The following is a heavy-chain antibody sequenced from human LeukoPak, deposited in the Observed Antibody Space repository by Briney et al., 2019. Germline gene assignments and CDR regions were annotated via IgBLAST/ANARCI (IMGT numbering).Heavy chain of an antibody. CDR1: GFTFSSYW. V-gene: IGHV3-74*01. Sequence: GGSLRLSCAASGFTFSSYWMHWVRQAPGKGLLWVPRINTDGSSTSYADSVKGRFTISRDNAKNTLYLQMNSLRAEDTALYYCARADRDAFDIWGQGTMVTVSS. CDR2: INTDGSST. J-gene: IGHJ3*02. CDR3: ARADRDAFDI.